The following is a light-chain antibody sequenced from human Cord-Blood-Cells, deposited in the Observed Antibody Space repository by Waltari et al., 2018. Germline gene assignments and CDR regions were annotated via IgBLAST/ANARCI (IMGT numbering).Light chain of an antibody. V-gene: IGKV1-39*01. CDR2: AAS. CDR1: QSISSY. J-gene: IGKJ4*01. CDR3: QQSYSTPLT. Sequence: DIQMTQSPSSPSPSVRDRVTITCRASQSISSYLNWYQQKPGKAPKLLIYAASSLQSGVPSRFSGSGSGTDFTLTISSLQPEDFATYYCQQSYSTPLTFGGGTKVEIK.